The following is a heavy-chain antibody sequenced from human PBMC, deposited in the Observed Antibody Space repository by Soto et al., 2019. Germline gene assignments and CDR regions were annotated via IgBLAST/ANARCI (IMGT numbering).Heavy chain of an antibody. J-gene: IGHJ3*02. Sequence: QVQLQESGPGLVKPSQTLSLTCSVSGVSISTGQYYWSWIRQSPGGGLQWIGYISYTGSTYYNPAIESRVAISADTTKIRFSLTLVNVTAADTAVYFCARDNGDGYNEGAFDIWGQGTMVTVSS. CDR2: ISYTGST. CDR1: GVSISTGQYY. V-gene: IGHV4-30-4*01. CDR3: ARDNGDGYNEGAFDI. D-gene: IGHD2-21*01.